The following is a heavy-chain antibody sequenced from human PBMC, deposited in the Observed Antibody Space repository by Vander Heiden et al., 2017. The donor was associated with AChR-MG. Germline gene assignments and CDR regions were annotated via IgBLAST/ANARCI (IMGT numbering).Heavy chain of an antibody. CDR3: ARARAMYYYDSSGYFSYFIDDY. CDR2: TYYRSKWYN. V-gene: IGHV6-1*01. Sequence: QVQLQQSGPGLVKPSQTHSLTCAISGDSVSSKSAAWNWIRQSPSRGLEWLGRTYYRSKWYNDYAVSVKSRITINPDTSKNQFSLQLNSVTPEDTAVYYCARARAMYYYDSSGYFSYFIDDYWGQGTLVTVSS. D-gene: IGHD3-22*01. CDR1: GDSVSSKSAA. J-gene: IGHJ4*02.